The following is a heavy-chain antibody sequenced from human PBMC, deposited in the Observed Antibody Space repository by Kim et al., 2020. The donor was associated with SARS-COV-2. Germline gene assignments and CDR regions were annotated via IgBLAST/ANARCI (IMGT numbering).Heavy chain of an antibody. Sequence: GGSLRLSCAASGFTFSSYGMHWVRQAPGKGLEWVAVISYDGSNKYYADSVKGRFTISRDNSKNTLYLQMNSLRAEDTAVYYCARGGGYHSLPGYDGRGMDVWGQGTTVTVSS. J-gene: IGHJ6*02. CDR1: GFTFSSYG. V-gene: IGHV3-33*05. D-gene: IGHD3-16*01. CDR3: ARGGGYHSLPGYDGRGMDV. CDR2: ISYDGSNK.